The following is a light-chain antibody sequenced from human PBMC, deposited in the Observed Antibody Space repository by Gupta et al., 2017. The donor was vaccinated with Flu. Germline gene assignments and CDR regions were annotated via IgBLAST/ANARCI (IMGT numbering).Light chain of an antibody. CDR1: ALAKRY. Sequence: SFDLTQPPSVSVSPGQTARITCSGDALAKRYSYWYPQKAGQAPVLVMKKDTERPSVIPERFSGSSSGTTVTLTSSGVQAEDEADYYCQSADSSGVVFGGGTKLTVL. V-gene: IGLV3-25*02. CDR3: QSADSSGVV. CDR2: KDT. J-gene: IGLJ2*01.